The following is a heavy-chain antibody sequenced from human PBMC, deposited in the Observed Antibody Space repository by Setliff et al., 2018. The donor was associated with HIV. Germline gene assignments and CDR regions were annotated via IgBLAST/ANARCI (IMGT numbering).Heavy chain of an antibody. CDR1: GGSISSYY. V-gene: IGHV4-59*12. Sequence: SETLSLTCTVSGGSISSYYWSWIRQPAGKGLEWIGYIYYSGSTNYNPSLKSRVTISVDTSKNQFSLKVNSVTAADTAVYYCARDSPAGGMWGRRFDPWGQGTQVTVSS. D-gene: IGHD1-1*01. J-gene: IGHJ5*02. CDR2: IYYSGST. CDR3: ARDSPAGGMWGRRFDP.